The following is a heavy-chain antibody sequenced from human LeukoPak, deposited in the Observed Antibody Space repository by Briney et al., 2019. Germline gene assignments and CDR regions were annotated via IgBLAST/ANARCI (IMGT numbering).Heavy chain of an antibody. D-gene: IGHD1-26*01. CDR2: INPNSGGT. V-gene: IGHV1-2*02. CDR3: ARDLRGLD. Sequence: ASVKVSCKASGYTFTGYYIHWVRQAPGQGLEWMGWINPNSGGTNYAQKFQGRVTMTRDTSISTAFMELSSLISDDTAVYYCARDLRGLDWGQGTLVTVSS. J-gene: IGHJ4*02. CDR1: GYTFTGYY.